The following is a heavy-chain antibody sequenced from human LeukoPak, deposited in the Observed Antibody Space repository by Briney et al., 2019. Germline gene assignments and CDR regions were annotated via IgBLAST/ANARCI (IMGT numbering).Heavy chain of an antibody. J-gene: IGHJ4*02. Sequence: GGSLRLSCAASGFTFRSYAMSWVRQAPGKGLEWVSGISGSGGSTYYADSVKGRFTISRDNSKNTLYLQINSLGAEDTAIYYCVSVVTYFDYWGQGTLVTVSS. CDR3: VSVVTYFDY. CDR1: GFTFRSYA. CDR2: ISGSGGST. V-gene: IGHV3-23*01. D-gene: IGHD2-15*01.